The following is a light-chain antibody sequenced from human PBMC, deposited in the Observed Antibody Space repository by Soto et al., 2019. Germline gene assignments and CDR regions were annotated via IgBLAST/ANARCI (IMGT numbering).Light chain of an antibody. CDR1: QGILAY. CDR2: AAS. Sequence: DIQMTQSPSSLSASVGDRVTITCRASQGILAYVAWFQQKPVKAPRLLIYAASTLHSGVPSRFSGSGSGTDFSLTISSLQPEDVATYYCQKDNTAHQKFGQGTKVEIK. V-gene: IGKV1-27*01. CDR3: QKDNTAHQK. J-gene: IGKJ1*01.